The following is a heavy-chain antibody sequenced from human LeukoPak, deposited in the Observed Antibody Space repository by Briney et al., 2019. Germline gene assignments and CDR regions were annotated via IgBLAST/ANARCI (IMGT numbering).Heavy chain of an antibody. J-gene: IGHJ4*02. CDR3: ARDYGDYVGGYY. CDR1: GFTFDDYA. Sequence: PGGSLRLSCAASGFTFDDYAMHWVRQAPGKGLEWVSGISWNSGSIGYADSVKGRFTISRDNAKNSLYLQMNSLRAEDTAVYYCARDYGDYVGGYYWGQGTLVTVSS. CDR2: ISWNSGSI. D-gene: IGHD4-17*01. V-gene: IGHV3-9*01.